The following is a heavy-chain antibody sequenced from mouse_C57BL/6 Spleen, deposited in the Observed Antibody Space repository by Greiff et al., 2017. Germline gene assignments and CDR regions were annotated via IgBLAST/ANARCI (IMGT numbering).Heavy chain of an antibody. CDR1: GYAFTNYL. CDR3: ARRSLYDYAMDY. Sequence: QVQLKESGAELVRPGTSVKVSCKASGYAFTNYLIEWVKQRPGQGLEWIGVINPGSGGTNYNEKFKGKATLTADKSSSTAYMQLSSLTSEDSAVYFCARRSLYDYAMDYWGQGTSVTVSS. CDR2: INPGSGGT. D-gene: IGHD2-12*01. V-gene: IGHV1-54*01. J-gene: IGHJ4*01.